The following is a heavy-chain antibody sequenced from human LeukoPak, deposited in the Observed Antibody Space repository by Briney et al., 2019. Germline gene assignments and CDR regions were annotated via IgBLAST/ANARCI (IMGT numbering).Heavy chain of an antibody. Sequence: GGSLRLSCAASGFIFSNYIMNWVRQAPGKGLEWVSSITNSSRYTYYVDSVKGRFTISRDNAKNSLYLQMNSLRAEDTAVYYCARSYEGSGFSDWGQGTLVTVSS. D-gene: IGHD3-3*01. CDR1: GFIFSNYI. CDR3: ARSYEGSGFSD. J-gene: IGHJ4*02. V-gene: IGHV3-21*01. CDR2: ITNSSRYT.